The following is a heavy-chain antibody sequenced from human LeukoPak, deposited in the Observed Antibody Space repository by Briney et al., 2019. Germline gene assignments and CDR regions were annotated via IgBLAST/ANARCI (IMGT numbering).Heavy chain of an antibody. CDR1: GYTFTGYN. CDR3: ARASEYSSGYYDWFDL. CDR2: INPNSGET. J-gene: IGHJ5*02. V-gene: IGHV1-2*02. D-gene: IGHD3-22*01. Sequence: ASVKVSCKASGYTFTGYNIYWMRQAPGQGLEWMGWINPNSGETYSAQKFQGRLTMTRDTSINTVYMELSRLRSDDTALYYCARASEYSSGYYDWFDLWGQGTLVTVSS.